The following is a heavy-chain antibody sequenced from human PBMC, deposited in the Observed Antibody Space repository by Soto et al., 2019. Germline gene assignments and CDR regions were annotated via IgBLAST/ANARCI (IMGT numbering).Heavy chain of an antibody. CDR1: GYRFHSYW. Sequence: PGESLKISCRTSGYRFHSYWIAWVRQMPGKGLEWMGIIFPSDSDTRYSPSFQGQVTISADRSTSTVLLQWASLKASDTAVYFGARKDKSGYFNWFDPWGQGTLVTVSS. V-gene: IGHV5-51*01. CDR2: IFPSDSDT. J-gene: IGHJ5*02. D-gene: IGHD3-22*01. CDR3: ARKDKSGYFNWFDP.